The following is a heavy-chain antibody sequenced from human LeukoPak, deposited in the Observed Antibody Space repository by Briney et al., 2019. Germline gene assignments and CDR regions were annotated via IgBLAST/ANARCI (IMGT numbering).Heavy chain of an antibody. CDR2: ITPIVDIA. CDR1: GGSFSNYA. CDR3: ASGLGFCSGSDCTNLVKDYYYGMNV. Sequence: GSSVKVPCKASGGSFSNYAFSWVRQAPGQGLEWMGRITPIVDIATYIQKFQGRVTITANKFTSTAYMELSSLTSEDTAVYYCASGLGFCSGSDCTNLVKDYYYGMNVWGQGTTVTVSS. D-gene: IGHD2-15*01. V-gene: IGHV1-69*04. J-gene: IGHJ6*02.